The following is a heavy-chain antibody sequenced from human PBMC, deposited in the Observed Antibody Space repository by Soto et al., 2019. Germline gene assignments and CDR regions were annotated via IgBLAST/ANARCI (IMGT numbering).Heavy chain of an antibody. J-gene: IGHJ6*03. Sequence: EVQLVESGGGLVKPGGSLRLSCAASGFTFSSYSMNWVRQAPGKGLEWVSSISSSSSYIYYADSVKGRFTISRDNAKNSLYLQMNSLRAEDTAVYYCARDQGQREAMDVWGKGTTVTVSS. CDR1: GFTFSSYS. CDR2: ISSSSSYI. V-gene: IGHV3-21*01. CDR3: ARDQGQREAMDV. D-gene: IGHD6-25*01.